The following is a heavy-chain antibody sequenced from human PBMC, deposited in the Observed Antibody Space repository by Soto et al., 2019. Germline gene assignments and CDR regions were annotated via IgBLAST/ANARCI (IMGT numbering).Heavy chain of an antibody. CDR3: ARSTDPIVVVTAMDNWFDP. Sequence: ASVKVSCKASGYTFTGYYMHWVRQAPGQGLEWMGWINPNSGGTNYAQKFQGWVTMTRDTSISTAYMELSRLRSDDTAVYYCARSTDPIVVVTAMDNWFDPWGQGTLVTVSS. V-gene: IGHV1-2*04. CDR1: GYTFTGYY. CDR2: INPNSGGT. J-gene: IGHJ5*02. D-gene: IGHD2-21*02.